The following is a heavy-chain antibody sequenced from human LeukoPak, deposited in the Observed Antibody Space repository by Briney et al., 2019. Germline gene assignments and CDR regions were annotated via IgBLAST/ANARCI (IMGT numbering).Heavy chain of an antibody. V-gene: IGHV4-31*03. CDR3: ARDYYDSSGHQYGMDV. D-gene: IGHD3-22*01. J-gene: IGHJ6*02. CDR2: IYYSGST. Sequence: RPSETLSLTCTVSGGSISSGGYYWSWIRQHPGKGLEWIGYIYYSGSTYYNPSLKSRVTISVGTSKNQFSLKLSSVTAADTAVYYCARDYYDSSGHQYGMDVWGQGTTVTVSS. CDR1: GGSISSGGYY.